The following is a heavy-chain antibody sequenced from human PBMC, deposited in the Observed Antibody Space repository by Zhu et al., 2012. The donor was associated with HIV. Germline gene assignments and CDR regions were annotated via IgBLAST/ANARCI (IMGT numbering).Heavy chain of an antibody. CDR2: IYTSGST. Sequence: QVQLQESGPGLVKPSETLSLTCTVSGGSISSYYWSWIRQPAGKGLEWIGRIYTSGSTYYNPSLKSRVTMSVDTSKNQFSLKLSSVTAADTAVYYCARESGYYYDSSGYRAFDIWGQGTMVTVSS. D-gene: IGHD3-22*01. CDR3: ARESGYYYDSSGYRAFDI. CDR1: GGSISSYY. V-gene: IGHV4-4*07. J-gene: IGHJ3*02.